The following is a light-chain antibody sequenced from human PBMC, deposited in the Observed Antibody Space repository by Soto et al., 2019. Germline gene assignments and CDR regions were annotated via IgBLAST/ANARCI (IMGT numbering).Light chain of an antibody. J-gene: IGKJ3*01. V-gene: IGKV1-9*01. CDR1: QGIDNY. CDR3: QYLKSYPFT. Sequence: DIQLTQSPSFLSASLGDRVTITCRASQGIDNYLAWYQQKPGKAPNLLIYAASTLQSGVPSRFSGSGSGTEFTLTINSLQPEDFATYYCQYLKSYPFTFGPGTKVDIK. CDR2: AAS.